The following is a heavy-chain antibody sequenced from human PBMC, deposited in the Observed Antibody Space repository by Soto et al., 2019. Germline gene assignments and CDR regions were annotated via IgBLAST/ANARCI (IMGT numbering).Heavy chain of an antibody. CDR1: GFTFSSYA. CDR2: ISGSGGST. Sequence: AGGSLRLSCAASGFTFSSYAMSWVRQAPGKGLEWVSAISGSGGSTYYADSVKGRFTISRDNSKNTLYLQMNSLRAEDTAVYYCAKGPYLVGATTFDYWGQGTLVTVSS. J-gene: IGHJ4*02. D-gene: IGHD1-26*01. CDR3: AKGPYLVGATTFDY. V-gene: IGHV3-23*01.